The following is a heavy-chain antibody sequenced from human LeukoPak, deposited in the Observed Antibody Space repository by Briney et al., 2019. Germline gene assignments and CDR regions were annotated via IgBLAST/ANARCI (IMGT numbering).Heavy chain of an antibody. CDR1: GFAFSSYT. J-gene: IGHJ6*03. CDR2: ITSNGGST. V-gene: IGHV3-64*01. Sequence: GGSLRLSCAASGFAFSSYTIQWVRQAPGKGLECVAAITSNGGSTHYANSVKGRFTISRDNSQSALYLQMGGLRGDDMAVYYCARVKAGATISDYYYYYMDVWGKGTTVTVSS. CDR3: ARVKAGATISDYYYYYMDV. D-gene: IGHD1-26*01.